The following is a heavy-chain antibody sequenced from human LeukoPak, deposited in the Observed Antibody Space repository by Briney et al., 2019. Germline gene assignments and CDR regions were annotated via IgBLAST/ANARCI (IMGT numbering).Heavy chain of an antibody. J-gene: IGHJ6*02. D-gene: IGHD3-22*01. CDR3: AREVVITSYYYYYGMDV. CDR1: GGSVSSGSYY. Sequence: PSETLSLTCTVSGGSVSSGSYYWSWIRQPPGKGLEWIGYIYYSGSTYYNPSLKSRVTISVDTSKNQFSLKLSSVTAADTAVYYCAREVVITSYYYYYGMDVWGQGTTVTVSS. CDR2: IYYSGST. V-gene: IGHV4-30-4*08.